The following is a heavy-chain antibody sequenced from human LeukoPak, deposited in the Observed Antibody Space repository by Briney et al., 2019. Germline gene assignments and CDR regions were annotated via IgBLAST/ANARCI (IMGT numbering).Heavy chain of an antibody. CDR3: ARDRTAWLGGWFDP. D-gene: IGHD3-10*01. CDR1: GFTFSSYA. CDR2: ISYDGSNK. Sequence: PGGSLRLSCAASGFTFSSYAMHWVRQAPGKGLEWVAVISYDGSNKYYADSVKGRFTISRDNSKNTLYLQMNSLRAEDTAVYYCARDRTAWLGGWFDPWGQGTLVTVSS. V-gene: IGHV3-30-3*01. J-gene: IGHJ5*02.